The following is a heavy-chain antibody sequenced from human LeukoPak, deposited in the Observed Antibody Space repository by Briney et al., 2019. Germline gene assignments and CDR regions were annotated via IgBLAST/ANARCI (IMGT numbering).Heavy chain of an antibody. CDR2: INLKSRDT. Sequence: PLASVKVSRKASGYTFTGYHLHWVRQAPGQGLEWMGYINLKSRDTNYAQKFQDRVTMTRDTSISTAYMELSSLRSDDTAVYYCARVHSSSSGNGDNWFDPWGQGTLVTVSS. V-gene: IGHV1-2*02. J-gene: IGHJ5*02. CDR3: ARVHSSSSGNGDNWFDP. D-gene: IGHD6-6*01. CDR1: GYTFTGYH.